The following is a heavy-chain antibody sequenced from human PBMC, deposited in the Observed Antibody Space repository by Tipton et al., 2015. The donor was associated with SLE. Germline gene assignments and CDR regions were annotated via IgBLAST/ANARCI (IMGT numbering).Heavy chain of an antibody. CDR3: ARGSDGEYVRYFDV. J-gene: IGHJ2*01. D-gene: IGHD4-17*01. Sequence: TLSLTCTVSGGSISSNGYYWTWIRQPPGKGLEWIGSIYYSGNTYYNPSLKSRVTISVDTSKKQFSLSLTSVSAADTAVYYCARGSDGEYVRYFDVWGPGTLVTVSS. V-gene: IGHV4-39*07. CDR1: GGSISSNGYY. CDR2: IYYSGNT.